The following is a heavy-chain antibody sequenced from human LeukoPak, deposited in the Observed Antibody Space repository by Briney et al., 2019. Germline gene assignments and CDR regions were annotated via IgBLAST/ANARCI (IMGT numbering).Heavy chain of an antibody. D-gene: IGHD5-18*01. V-gene: IGHV5-51*01. CDR2: IYPDDSDI. CDR3: ARHTRGVDTALVQDAFDI. Sequence: GESLKVSCKGSGYRFTNYWIGWVRQMPGKGLECMGIIYPDDSDIRYSPSFQGQVTISADKSVSTAYLQWSSLKASDTAIYYCARHTRGVDTALVQDAFDIWGQGTRVTVSS. J-gene: IGHJ3*02. CDR1: GYRFTNYW.